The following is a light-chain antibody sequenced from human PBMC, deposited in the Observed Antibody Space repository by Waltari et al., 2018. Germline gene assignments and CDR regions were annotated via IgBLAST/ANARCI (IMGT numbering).Light chain of an antibody. CDR1: QTFGSSY. CDR3: QQYGSSPT. Sequence: ENVLTQSPGTLSLFPGERAPLSCRASQTFGSSYLAWYQQKPGQAPRLLIYGDSSRATGIPDRFSGSVSGTDFTLTISRLEPEDFAVYYCQQYGSSPTFGPGTRVDL. CDR2: GDS. J-gene: IGKJ3*01. V-gene: IGKV3-20*01.